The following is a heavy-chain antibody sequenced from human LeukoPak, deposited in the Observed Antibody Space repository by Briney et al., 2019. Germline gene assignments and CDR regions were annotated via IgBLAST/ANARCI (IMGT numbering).Heavy chain of an antibody. CDR1: GGSFSGYY. J-gene: IGHJ4*02. V-gene: IGHV4-34*01. D-gene: IGHD2-2*01. CDR2: INHSGST. CDR3: ARYCSSTSCYQIDY. Sequence: SETLSLTCAVYGGSFSGYYWSWIRQPPGKGLEWIGEINHSGSTNYNPSLKSRVTISVDTSQNQFSLKLSSVTAAGTAVYYCARYCSSTSCYQIDYWGQGTLVTVSS.